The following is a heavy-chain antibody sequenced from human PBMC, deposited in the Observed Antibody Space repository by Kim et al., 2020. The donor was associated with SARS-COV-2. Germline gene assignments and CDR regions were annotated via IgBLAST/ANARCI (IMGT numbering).Heavy chain of an antibody. CDR2: IYYSGST. V-gene: IGHV4-39*01. CDR1: GGSISSSSYY. Sequence: FETLSLTCTVSGGSISSSSYYWGWIRQPPGKGLEWIGSIYYSGSTYYNPSLKSRVTISVDTSKNQFSLKLSSVTAADTAVYYCARRNCSTTTCYEGYWGQGTLVTVSS. CDR3: ARRNCSTTTCYEGY. D-gene: IGHD2-2*01. J-gene: IGHJ4*02.